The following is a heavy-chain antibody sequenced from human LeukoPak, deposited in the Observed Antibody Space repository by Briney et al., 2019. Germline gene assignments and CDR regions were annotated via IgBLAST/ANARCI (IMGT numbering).Heavy chain of an antibody. J-gene: IGHJ6*02. Sequence: GGSLRLSCVASGFTFSSYWMHWVRQDSRKGLVWVSRINGDGRNINYADSVRGRFTISRDNAKNTLYLQMNTLRVEDTAVYYCTRDLMDYDVSTGLHHYYMDVWGQGTTVTVSS. V-gene: IGHV3-74*01. CDR3: TRDLMDYDVSTGLHHYYMDV. CDR1: GFTFSSYW. D-gene: IGHD3-9*01. CDR2: INGDGRNI.